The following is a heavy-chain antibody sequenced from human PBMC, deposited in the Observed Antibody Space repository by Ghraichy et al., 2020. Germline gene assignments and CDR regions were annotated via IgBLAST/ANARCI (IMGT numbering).Heavy chain of an antibody. D-gene: IGHD6-19*01. Sequence: GGSLRLSCAASGFTFSSYAMHWVRQAPGKGLEWLAGISYDGSKTYYADSVKGRFSISRDHSKNTLYLQMNSLRTEDTAVFYCARDRTEKTASSDWYYNRKPRGGALDHWGQGTLVTVSS. V-gene: IGHV3-30*04. CDR2: ISYDGSKT. CDR1: GFTFSSYA. CDR3: ARDRTEKTASSDWYYNRKPRGGALDH. J-gene: IGHJ4*02.